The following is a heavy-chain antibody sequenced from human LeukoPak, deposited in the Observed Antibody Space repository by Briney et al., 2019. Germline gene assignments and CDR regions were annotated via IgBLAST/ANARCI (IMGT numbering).Heavy chain of an antibody. CDR1: GFNFGNYA. V-gene: IGHV3-30-3*01. D-gene: IGHD3-10*01. CDR2: ISSGGFYE. CDR3: ARDSTYYYESGSSGPHYFDN. J-gene: IGHJ4*02. Sequence: PGGSLRLSCAASGFNFGNYAMHWVRQAPGKGLEWVSLISSGGFYEYYADSVKGRFTISRDDSGNTLYLQLNSLRPEDTAVYYCARDSTYYYESGSSGPHYFDNWGQGTLVTVSS.